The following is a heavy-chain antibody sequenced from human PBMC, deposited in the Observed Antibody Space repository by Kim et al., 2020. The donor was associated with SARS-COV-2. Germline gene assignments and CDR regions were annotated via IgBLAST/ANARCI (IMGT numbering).Heavy chain of an antibody. CDR3: AKAGEYTSSSGGY. CDR2: ISWNSGSK. V-gene: IGHV3-9*01. CDR1: GFTFGDYA. J-gene: IGHJ4*02. D-gene: IGHD6-6*01. Sequence: GGSLRLSCTASGFTFGDYAMHWVRQAPGKGLEWVSGISWNSGSKGYADSVRGRFTISRDNAKNSLYLQMYSLGAEDTALYYCAKAGEYTSSSGGYWGRGTLVTVSS.